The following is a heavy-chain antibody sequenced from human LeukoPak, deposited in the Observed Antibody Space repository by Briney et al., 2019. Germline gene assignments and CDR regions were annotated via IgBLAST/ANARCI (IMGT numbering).Heavy chain of an antibody. Sequence: KPSETLSLTCTVSGGSISSYYWSWIRQPAGKGLEWIGRIYTSGSTYYNPSLKSRVTISVDTSKNQFSLKLSSVTAADTAVYYCARLPTLSGSYYKIPSPRYYYGMDVWGQGTTVTVSS. CDR1: GGSISSYY. J-gene: IGHJ6*02. D-gene: IGHD3-10*01. V-gene: IGHV4-4*07. CDR2: IYTSGST. CDR3: ARLPTLSGSYYKIPSPRYYYGMDV.